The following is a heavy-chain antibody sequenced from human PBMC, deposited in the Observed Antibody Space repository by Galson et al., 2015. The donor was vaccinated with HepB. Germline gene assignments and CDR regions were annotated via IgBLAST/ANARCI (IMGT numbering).Heavy chain of an antibody. Sequence: SLRLSCAASGFTFSSYWMSWVRQAPGKGLEWVANIKQDGSEKYYVDSVKGRFTISRDNAKNSLYLQMNSLRAEDTAVYYCAREYPFTIYYYYGMDVWGQGTTVTVSS. CDR1: GFTFSSYW. D-gene: IGHD3-3*01. CDR2: IKQDGSEK. J-gene: IGHJ6*02. V-gene: IGHV3-7*01. CDR3: AREYPFTIYYYYGMDV.